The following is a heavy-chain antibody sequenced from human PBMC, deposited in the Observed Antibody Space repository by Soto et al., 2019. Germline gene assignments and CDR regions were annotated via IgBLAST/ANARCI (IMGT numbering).Heavy chain of an antibody. CDR2: IIPILGIA. CDR3: ASASTYSNYVFYYYYYMDV. V-gene: IGHV1-69*02. CDR1: GGTFSSYT. J-gene: IGHJ6*03. D-gene: IGHD4-4*01. Sequence: SVKVSCKASGGTFSSYTISWVRQAPGQGLEWMGRIIPILGIANYAQKFQGRVTITADKSTSTAYMELSSLRSEDTAVYYCASASTYSNYVFYYYYYMDVWGKGTTVTVSS.